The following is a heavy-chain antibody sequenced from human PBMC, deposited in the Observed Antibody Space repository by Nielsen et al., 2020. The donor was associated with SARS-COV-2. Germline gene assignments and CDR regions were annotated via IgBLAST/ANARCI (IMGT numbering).Heavy chain of an antibody. CDR2: IIPIFGTA. CDR3: ARPVFSGRGPKGDESDPDKHYYYYYGMDV. V-gene: IGHV1-69*13. D-gene: IGHD3-16*01. CDR1: GGTFSSYA. J-gene: IGHJ6*02. Sequence: VQVSCKASGGTFSSYAISWVRQAPGQGLEWMGGIIPIFGTANYAQKFQGRVTITADESTSTAYMELSSLRSEDTAVYYCARPVFSGRGPKGDESDPDKHYYYYYGMDVWGQGTTVTVSS.